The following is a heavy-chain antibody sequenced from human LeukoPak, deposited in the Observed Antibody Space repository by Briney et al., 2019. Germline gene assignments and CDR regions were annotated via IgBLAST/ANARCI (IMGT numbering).Heavy chain of an antibody. CDR2: ISGSGGST. V-gene: IGHV3-23*01. Sequence: GGSLRLSCAASGFTFSSYAMSWVCQAPGKGLEWVSAISGSGGSTYYADSVKGRFTISRDNSKNTLCLQMNSLRAEDTAVYYCAKDQRVVPAAILIYWGQGTLVTVSS. D-gene: IGHD2-2*02. J-gene: IGHJ4*02. CDR3: AKDQRVVPAAILIY. CDR1: GFTFSSYA.